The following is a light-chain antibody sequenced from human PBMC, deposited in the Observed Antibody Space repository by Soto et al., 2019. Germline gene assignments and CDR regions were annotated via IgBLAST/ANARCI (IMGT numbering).Light chain of an antibody. CDR2: GTS. CDR1: QSVSNF. V-gene: IGKV3-11*01. J-gene: IGKJ4*01. CDR3: QQHSSWPLT. Sequence: EIVLTQSPATLSLSPVERATLPCRASQSVSNFLAWYQQKPGQAPRLLNYGTSNRATGIPARFSGSGSGTDFTLTISSLEPEDFAVYYCQQHSSWPLTFGGGTKVDIK.